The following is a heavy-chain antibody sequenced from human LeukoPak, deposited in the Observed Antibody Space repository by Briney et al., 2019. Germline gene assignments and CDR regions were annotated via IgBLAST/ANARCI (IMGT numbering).Heavy chain of an antibody. D-gene: IGHD6-19*01. CDR2: INQEGGEK. CDR3: ARGTGWYPDY. J-gene: IGHJ4*02. Sequence: PGGSLRLSCAASGFSFSAYWMNWVRQAPGKGLEWVANINQEGGEKYYVDSVKGRFTISRDNTKNSLHLQMNSLRPEDTAVYYCARGTGWYPDYWGQGTLVTVSS. V-gene: IGHV3-7*01. CDR1: GFSFSAYW.